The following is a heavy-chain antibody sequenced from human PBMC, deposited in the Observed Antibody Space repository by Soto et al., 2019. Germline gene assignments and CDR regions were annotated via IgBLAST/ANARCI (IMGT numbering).Heavy chain of an antibody. D-gene: IGHD2-21*02. CDR1: GYSFTSYW. CDR2: IYPGDSDT. V-gene: IGHV5-51*01. CDR3: ARPTRPYSGGDCQYYFDY. J-gene: IGHJ4*02. Sequence: GESLKISCKGSGYSFTSYWIGWVRQMPGKGLEWMGIIYPGDSDTRYSPSFQGQVTISADKSISTAYLQWSSLKASDTAMYYCARPTRPYSGGDCQYYFDYWGQGTLVTGS.